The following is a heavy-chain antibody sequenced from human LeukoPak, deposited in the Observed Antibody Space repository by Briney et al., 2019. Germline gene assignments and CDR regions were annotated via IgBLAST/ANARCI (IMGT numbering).Heavy chain of an antibody. V-gene: IGHV3-66*01. CDR3: ARVREWPNYYYYGMDV. D-gene: IGHD3-3*01. CDR2: IYSGGST. J-gene: IGHJ6*02. Sequence: PGGSLRLSCAASGFTVSSNYMSWVRQAPGKGLEWVSVIYSGGSTYYADSVKGRFTISRDNSKNTLYLQMNSLRAEDTAVYYCARVREWPNYYYYGMDVWGQGTTVTVSS. CDR1: GFTVSSNY.